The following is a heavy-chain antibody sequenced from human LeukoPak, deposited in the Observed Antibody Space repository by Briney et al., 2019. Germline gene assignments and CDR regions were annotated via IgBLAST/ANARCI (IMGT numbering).Heavy chain of an antibody. Sequence: SETLSLTCAVYGGSFSGYYWSWIRQPPGKRLEWIGEINHSGSTNYNPSLKSRVTISVDTSKNQFSLKLSSVTAADTAVYYCAGGPGIVVVPAAYYWGQGTLVTVSS. CDR3: AGGPGIVVVPAAYY. CDR2: INHSGST. D-gene: IGHD2-2*01. V-gene: IGHV4-34*01. CDR1: GGSFSGYY. J-gene: IGHJ4*02.